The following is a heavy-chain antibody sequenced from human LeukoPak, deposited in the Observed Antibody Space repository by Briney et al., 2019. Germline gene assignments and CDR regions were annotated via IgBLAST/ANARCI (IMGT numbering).Heavy chain of an antibody. CDR3: ARSGSSGWVYYYYNYMDV. CDR2: ISYDGSEK. CDR1: VFNFSNYA. V-gene: IGHV3-30*04. D-gene: IGHD6-19*01. J-gene: IGHJ6*03. Sequence: PGESLKIFCVASVFNFSNYAMHWVRQAPGKGLEWVAVISYDGSEKYYAESVKGRFTISRDNSKNTLSLQMSSLKAEDTAVFYCARSGSSGWVYYYYNYMDVWGKGTTVTVSS.